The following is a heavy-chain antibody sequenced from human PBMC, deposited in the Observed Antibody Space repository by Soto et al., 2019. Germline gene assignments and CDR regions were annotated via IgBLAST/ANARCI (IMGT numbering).Heavy chain of an antibody. Sequence: VQLVQSGAEVKKPGSSVKVSCKASGGTFSSYAISWVRQAPGQGLEWMGGFIPIFGTANYAQKVQGRVTITADEATSTAYMELSSRRSEDTAVYYCARVRAYWGGDCYIDYWCQGTLVTVSS. CDR2: FIPIFGTA. CDR3: ARVRAYWGGDCYIDY. J-gene: IGHJ4*02. V-gene: IGHV1-69*01. CDR1: GGTFSSYA. D-gene: IGHD2-21*02.